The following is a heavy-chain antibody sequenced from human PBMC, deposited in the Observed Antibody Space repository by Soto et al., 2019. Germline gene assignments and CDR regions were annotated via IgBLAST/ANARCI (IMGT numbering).Heavy chain of an antibody. D-gene: IGHD2-21*02. J-gene: IGHJ4*02. Sequence: QVQLMQSGAEVKKPGASVKVSCKASGDTFTDYYIHWVRQAPGQGLEWMGTVNPSGGHTTYAQHFLGRVNITWDPSPXTLYMELTSLTSDATAIYYCARGGHVVVVTAALDYWGQGTLVTVSS. CDR1: GDTFTDYY. CDR2: VNPSGGHT. CDR3: ARGGHVVVVTAALDY. V-gene: IGHV1-46*01.